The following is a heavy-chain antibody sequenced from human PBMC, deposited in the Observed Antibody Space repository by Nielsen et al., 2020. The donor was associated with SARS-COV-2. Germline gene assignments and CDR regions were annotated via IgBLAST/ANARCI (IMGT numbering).Heavy chain of an antibody. D-gene: IGHD4-11*01. Sequence: SETLSLTCTVSGASIRSYYWSWLRQPPGKGLEWIGYIHSIGSTNYNPSLKSRVTISADTSKNQFSLRLTSVSAADAAVYYCARDYYSNLDYWGQGTLVTVSS. J-gene: IGHJ4*02. CDR2: IHSIGST. V-gene: IGHV4-59*12. CDR3: ARDYYSNLDY. CDR1: GASIRSYY.